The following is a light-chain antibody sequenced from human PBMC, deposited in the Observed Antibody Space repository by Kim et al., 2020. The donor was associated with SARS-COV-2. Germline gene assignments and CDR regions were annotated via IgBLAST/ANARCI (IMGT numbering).Light chain of an antibody. CDR1: QGIRND. CDR3: LQDYNYPWT. CDR2: AAS. Sequence: ASGRDRVTNTCRASQGIRNDLGWYQQKPGKAPKLLIYAASSLQSGVPARFSGSGSGTDFTLTISSLQPEDFATYYCLQDYNYPWTFGQGTKVEIK. J-gene: IGKJ1*01. V-gene: IGKV1-6*01.